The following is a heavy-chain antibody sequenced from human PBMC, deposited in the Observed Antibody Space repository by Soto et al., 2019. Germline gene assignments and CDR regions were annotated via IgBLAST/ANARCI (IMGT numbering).Heavy chain of an antibody. CDR3: ARDRNPTYYYDSSRYSGGYYLDY. CDR1: GGTFSSYA. J-gene: IGHJ4*02. V-gene: IGHV1-69*01. D-gene: IGHD3-22*01. CDR2: IIPIFGTA. Sequence: QVQLVQSGAEVKKPGSSVKVSCKASGGTFSSYAISWVRQAPGQGLEWMGGIIPIFGTANYAQKFQGRVTITADESTSTAYMELSSLRSEDTAVYYCARDRNPTYYYDSSRYSGGYYLDYWGQGTLVTVSS.